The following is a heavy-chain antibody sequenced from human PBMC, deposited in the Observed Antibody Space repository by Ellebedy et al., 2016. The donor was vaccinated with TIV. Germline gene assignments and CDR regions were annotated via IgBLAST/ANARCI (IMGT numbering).Heavy chain of an antibody. V-gene: IGHV3-74*01. CDR2: IYSDGSIT. CDR3: ARGPPYSNYGGSYPG. CDR1: GFTFSSYW. J-gene: IGHJ4*02. D-gene: IGHD4-11*01. Sequence: GGSLRLXXAASGFTFSSYWFHWVRQAPGQGMAWLSPIYSDGSITLYADSVKGRFTMSRDNAKNMVYLQMNSLRAEDTAVYYCARGPPYSNYGGSYPGWGQGTLVTVSS.